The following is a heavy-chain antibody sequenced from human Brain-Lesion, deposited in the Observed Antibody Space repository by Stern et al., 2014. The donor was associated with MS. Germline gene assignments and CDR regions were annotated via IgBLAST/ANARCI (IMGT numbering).Heavy chain of an antibody. CDR3: ARRGPESGGIDY. Sequence: EVQLGQSGAEVKKPGESLKISCKGSGYSFTSYWIGWVRQMPGKGLEWMGTIYPGDSDTRYSPSFKGQVPYSANKSISTAYLQWSSLKASDSAMYYCARRGPESGGIDYWGQGTLVTVSS. CDR1: GYSFTSYW. CDR2: IYPGDSDT. D-gene: IGHD3-10*01. J-gene: IGHJ4*02. V-gene: IGHV5-51*01.